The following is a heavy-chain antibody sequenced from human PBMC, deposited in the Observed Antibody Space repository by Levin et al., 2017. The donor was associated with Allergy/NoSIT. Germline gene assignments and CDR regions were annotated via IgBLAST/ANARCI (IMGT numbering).Heavy chain of an antibody. CDR1: GGSISSGGYY. Sequence: SETLSLTCTVSGGSISSGGYYWSWIRQHPGKGLEWIGYIYYSGSTYYNPSLKSRVTISVDTSKNQFSLKLSSVTAADTAVYYCARDLKVWFGELPDWGQGTLVTVSS. CDR2: IYYSGST. D-gene: IGHD3-10*01. CDR3: ARDLKVWFGELPD. V-gene: IGHV4-31*03. J-gene: IGHJ1*01.